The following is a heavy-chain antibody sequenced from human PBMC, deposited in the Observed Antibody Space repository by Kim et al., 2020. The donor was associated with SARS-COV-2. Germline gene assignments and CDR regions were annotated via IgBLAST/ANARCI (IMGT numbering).Heavy chain of an antibody. D-gene: IGHD4-17*01. V-gene: IGHV4-38-2*02. CDR3: ARLTTVTTGY. J-gene: IGHJ4*02. CDR1: GYSISSGYY. Sequence: SETLSLTCTVSGYSISSGYYWGWIRQPPGKGLEWIGSIYHSGSTYYNPSLKSRVTISVDTSKNQFSLKLSSVTAADTAVYYCARLTTVTTGYWGQGTLVTVSS. CDR2: IYHSGST.